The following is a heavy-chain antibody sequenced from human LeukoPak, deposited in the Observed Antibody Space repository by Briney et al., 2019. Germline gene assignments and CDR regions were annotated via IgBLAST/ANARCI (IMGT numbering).Heavy chain of an antibody. CDR1: GFTFSIYA. CDR2: ISGSGGST. CDR3: AKDLDDILTGYSDY. J-gene: IGHJ4*02. Sequence: GGSLRLSCAASGFTFSIYAMSWVRQAPGKGLEWVSAISGSGGSTYYADSVKGRFTISRDNSKNTLYLQMNSLRAEDTAVYYCAKDLDDILTGYSDYWGQGTLVTVSS. V-gene: IGHV3-23*01. D-gene: IGHD3-9*01.